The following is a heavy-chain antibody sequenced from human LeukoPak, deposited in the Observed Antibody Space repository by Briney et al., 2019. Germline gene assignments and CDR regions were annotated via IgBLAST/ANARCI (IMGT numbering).Heavy chain of an antibody. CDR1: GFTFSSYE. CDR2: ISSSGSTI. V-gene: IGHV3-48*03. D-gene: IGHD3-22*01. J-gene: IGHJ6*02. CDR3: ARDREDDYYDSSGYYLHYYYGMDV. Sequence: GGSLRLSCAASGFTFSSYEMNWVRQAPGKGLEWVSYISSSGSTIYYADSVKGRFTISRDNAKNSLYLQMNSLRAEDTAVYNCARDREDDYYDSSGYYLHYYYGMDVWGQGTTVTVSS.